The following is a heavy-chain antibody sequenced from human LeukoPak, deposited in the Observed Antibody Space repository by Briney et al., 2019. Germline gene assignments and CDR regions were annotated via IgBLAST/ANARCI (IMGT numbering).Heavy chain of an antibody. CDR3: ARVAEYSSGWYDPFDY. D-gene: IGHD6-19*01. CDR2: INTNTGNP. CDR1: GYTLTELS. J-gene: IGHJ4*02. V-gene: IGHV7-4-1*02. Sequence: ASVKVSCKVSGYTLTELSMHWVRQAPGQGLEWMGWINTNTGNPTYAQGFTGRCVFSLDTSVSTAYLQISSLKAEDTAVYSCARVAEYSSGWYDPFDYWGQGTLVTVSS.